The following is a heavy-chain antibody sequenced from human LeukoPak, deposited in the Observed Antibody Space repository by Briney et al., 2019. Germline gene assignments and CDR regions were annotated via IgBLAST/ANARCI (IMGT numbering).Heavy chain of an antibody. CDR3: ARTYDFWSGYLPYYFDY. Sequence: SETLSLTCAVSGYSISSGYYWDWIRQPPGKGLEWIGSIYHSGSTYYNPSLKSRVTISVDTSKNQFSLKLSSVTAADTAVYYCARTYDFWSGYLPYYFDYWGQGTLVTVSS. V-gene: IGHV4-38-2*01. CDR2: IYHSGST. J-gene: IGHJ4*02. CDR1: GYSISSGYY. D-gene: IGHD3-3*01.